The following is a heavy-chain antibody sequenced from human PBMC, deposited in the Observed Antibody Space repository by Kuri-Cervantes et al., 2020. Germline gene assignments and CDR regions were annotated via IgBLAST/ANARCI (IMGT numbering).Heavy chain of an antibody. CDR1: GFTFSSYW. Sequence: GESLKISCAASGFTFSSYWMHWVRQAPGKGLVWVSRINSDGSSTSYADSVKGRFTISRDNAKNTLYLQMNSLRAEDTAGYYCARDRLWGDAFDIWGQGTMVTVSS. V-gene: IGHV3-74*01. CDR3: ARDRLWGDAFDI. D-gene: IGHD2-21*01. J-gene: IGHJ3*02. CDR2: INSDGSST.